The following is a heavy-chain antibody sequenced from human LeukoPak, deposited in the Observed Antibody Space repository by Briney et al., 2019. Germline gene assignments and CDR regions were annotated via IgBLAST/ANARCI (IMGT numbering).Heavy chain of an antibody. J-gene: IGHJ1*01. V-gene: IGHV6-1*01. CDR3: ARAVYDSSGYYSEYFQK. Sequence: SQTLSLTCAISGDSVSSSTAAWNWIRPSPSRSLEWLGRTYYRSKWYNDYAVFVKSRITVNPDTSKNQFSLQLNSVTPEDTAVYYCARAVYDSSGYYSEYFQKWGQGTLVTVSS. CDR1: GDSVSSSTAA. D-gene: IGHD3-22*01. CDR2: TYYRSKWYN.